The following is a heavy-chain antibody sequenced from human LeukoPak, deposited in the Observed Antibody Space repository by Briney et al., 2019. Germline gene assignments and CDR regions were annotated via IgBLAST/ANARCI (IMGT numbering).Heavy chain of an antibody. D-gene: IGHD4-17*01. CDR3: ARGVTVTTDF. CDR2: LSSSGGST. CDR1: GFLFSNYD. Sequence: SGGSLRLSCVASGFLFSNYDMNWVRQAPGKGLEWVSGLSSSGGSTFCADSVKGRFTISRDNSKNTVYLQMNSLRGEDTAIYYCARGVTVTTDFWGQGTLVTVSS. J-gene: IGHJ4*02. V-gene: IGHV3-23*01.